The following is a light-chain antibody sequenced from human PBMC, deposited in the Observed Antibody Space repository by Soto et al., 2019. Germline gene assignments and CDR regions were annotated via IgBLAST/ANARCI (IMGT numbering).Light chain of an antibody. J-gene: IGKJ4*01. CDR3: QQFNSYPLT. Sequence: DIQLTQSPSFLSASVGDRVTITCRASQGISSDLVWYQQKPGKAPKFLIYAASTLQSGVPLRFSGSGSGTEFTLTVSSLQPEDFATDYCQQFNSYPLTFGGGTKVEIK. CDR2: AAS. CDR1: QGISSD. V-gene: IGKV1-9*01.